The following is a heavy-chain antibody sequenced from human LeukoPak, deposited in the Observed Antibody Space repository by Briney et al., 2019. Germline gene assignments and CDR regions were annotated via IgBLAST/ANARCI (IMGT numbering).Heavy chain of an antibody. V-gene: IGHV4-34*01. D-gene: IGHD5-18*01. CDR1: DKSFSGYF. CDR2: INHSGST. CDR3: ARGVTKWSPGYSYGSLDY. J-gene: IGHJ4*02. Sequence: KPSETLSLTCAVYDKSFSGYFWNWIRQPPGKGLEWIGEINHSGSTKYNPSLESRVTISVDTSKNQFSLKLNSVTAADTAVYYCARGVTKWSPGYSYGSLDYWGQGTLVTVSS.